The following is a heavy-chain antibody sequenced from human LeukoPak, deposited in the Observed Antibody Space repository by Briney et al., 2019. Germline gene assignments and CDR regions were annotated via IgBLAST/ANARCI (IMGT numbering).Heavy chain of an antibody. J-gene: IGHJ5*02. V-gene: IGHV3-21*01. Sequence: GGSLRLSCAASGFTFSSYSMNWVRQAPGKGLEWVSSISSSSSYIYYAGSVKGRFTISRDNAKNSLYLQMNSLRAEDTAVYYCARGTTGFDPWGQGTLVTVSS. D-gene: IGHD4-11*01. CDR1: GFTFSSYS. CDR3: ARGTTGFDP. CDR2: ISSSSSYI.